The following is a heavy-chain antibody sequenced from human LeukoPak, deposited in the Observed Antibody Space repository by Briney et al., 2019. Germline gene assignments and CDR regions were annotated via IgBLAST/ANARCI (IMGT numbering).Heavy chain of an antibody. V-gene: IGHV3-23*01. CDR3: AKGDNDILTGYYNSFDS. Sequence: GGSLRLSCAASGFTFSSYAMSWVRQAPGKGLEWVSGISGSGDNTYYADSVKGRFTISRDNSRNTLYLQMNTLRAGDTALFYCAKGDNDILTGYYNSFDSWGQGTLVTVSS. D-gene: IGHD3-9*01. CDR2: ISGSGDNT. J-gene: IGHJ4*02. CDR1: GFTFSSYA.